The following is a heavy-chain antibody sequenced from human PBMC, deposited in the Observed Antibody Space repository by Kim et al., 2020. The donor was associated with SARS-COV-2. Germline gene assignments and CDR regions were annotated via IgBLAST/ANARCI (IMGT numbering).Heavy chain of an antibody. CDR2: IGTTGNPV. D-gene: IGHD4-17*01. CDR1: GFTFTSHR. CDR3: ARGTYGDYSFAN. Sequence: GGSLRLSCEAFGFTFTSHRMNWVRQAPGRGLEWISQIGTTGNPVYYADSVKGRFTVSRDNAKNSLFLQMNSLRDEDTAMYYCARGTYGDYSFANWGQGT. J-gene: IGHJ4*02. V-gene: IGHV3-48*02.